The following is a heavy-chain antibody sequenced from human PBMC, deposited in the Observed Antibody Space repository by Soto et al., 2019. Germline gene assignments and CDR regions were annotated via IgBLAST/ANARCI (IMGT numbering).Heavy chain of an antibody. CDR2: IYYSGGT. CDR1: GDSITSNSYF. J-gene: IGHJ4*02. Sequence: SETLSLTCTVSGDSITSNSYFWGWIRQPPGKGLEWIGYIYYSGGTHYNPSLKSRVTMLVDTSKNQFSLSLSSVTAVDTAVYYCARKTDGYNPFEHWGQGTLVTVSS. V-gene: IGHV4-61*05. CDR3: ARKTDGYNPFEH. D-gene: IGHD5-12*01.